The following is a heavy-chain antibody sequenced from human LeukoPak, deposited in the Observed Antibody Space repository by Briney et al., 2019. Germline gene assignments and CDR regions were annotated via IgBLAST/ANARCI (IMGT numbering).Heavy chain of an antibody. D-gene: IGHD6-13*01. CDR2: ISGSDNST. Sequence: PGGSLRLSCAASGFTFSSYAMSWVRQAPGKGLEWVSVISGSDNSTYYADSVKGRFTISRDNSKNTLYLQMNSLRAEDTAVYYCAKDRARYSSSWYGVSGFDYWGQGTLVTVSS. J-gene: IGHJ4*02. CDR3: AKDRARYSSSWYGVSGFDY. V-gene: IGHV3-23*01. CDR1: GFTFSSYA.